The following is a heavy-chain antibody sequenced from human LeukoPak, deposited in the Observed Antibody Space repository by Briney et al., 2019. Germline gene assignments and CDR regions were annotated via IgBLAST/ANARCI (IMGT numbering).Heavy chain of an antibody. CDR2: IIPIFGTA. CDR3: AGLAVKRQDYYYMDV. D-gene: IGHD3-16*01. V-gene: IGHV1-69*13. Sequence: SVKVSCKASGGTFSSYAISWVRQAPGQGLEWMGGIIPIFGTANYAQKFQGRVTITADESTSTAYMELSSLRSEDTAVYYCAGLAVKRQDYYYMDVWGKGTTVTVSS. CDR1: GGTFSSYA. J-gene: IGHJ6*03.